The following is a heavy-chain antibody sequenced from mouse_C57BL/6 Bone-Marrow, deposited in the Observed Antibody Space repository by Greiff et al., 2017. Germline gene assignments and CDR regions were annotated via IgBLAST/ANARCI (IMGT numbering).Heavy chain of an antibody. CDR2: ISHGRSYT. CDR3: ARDQDGGSCWYFDV. CDR1: GFTFSSYA. D-gene: IGHD1-1*02. J-gene: IGHJ1*03. Sequence: EVMLVEPGGGLVKPGGSLKLSCAASGFTFSSYAMSWVRQTPEQRLEWVATISHGRSYTNYPDNVKGRFTISRDTAKNNLYLQMSRLKSEDTAMYYCARDQDGGSCWYFDVWGTGTTLTVSS. V-gene: IGHV5-4*01.